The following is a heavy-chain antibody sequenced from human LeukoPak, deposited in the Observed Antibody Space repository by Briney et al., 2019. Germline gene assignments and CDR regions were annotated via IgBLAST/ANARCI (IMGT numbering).Heavy chain of an antibody. Sequence: ASVKVSCKASGYTFIVYGVSWVRQAPGQGLEWMGWINAGNGNTKYSQKFQGRVTITRDTSASTAYMELSSLRSEDTAVYYCALGRHYYDSSGYHEYFQHWGQGTLVTVSS. V-gene: IGHV1-3*01. D-gene: IGHD3-22*01. CDR1: GYTFIVYG. J-gene: IGHJ1*01. CDR3: ALGRHYYDSSGYHEYFQH. CDR2: INAGNGNT.